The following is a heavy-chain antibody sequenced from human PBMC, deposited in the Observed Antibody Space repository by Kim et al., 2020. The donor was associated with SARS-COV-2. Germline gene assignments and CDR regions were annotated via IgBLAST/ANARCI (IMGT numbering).Heavy chain of an antibody. V-gene: IGHV4-39*01. J-gene: IGHJ2*01. CDR2: IYYSGST. D-gene: IGHD6-19*01. CDR3: ARRLAVAGYWYFDL. Sequence: SETLSLTCTVSGGSISSSSYYWGWIRQPPGKGLEWIGSIYYSGSTYYNPSLKSRVTISVDTSKNQFSLKLSSVTAADTAVYYCARRLAVAGYWYFDLWGRGTLVTVSS. CDR1: GGSISSSSYY.